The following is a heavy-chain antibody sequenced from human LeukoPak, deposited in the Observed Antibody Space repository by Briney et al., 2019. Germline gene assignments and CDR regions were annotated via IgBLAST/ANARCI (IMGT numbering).Heavy chain of an antibody. J-gene: IGHJ4*02. CDR1: GYTFTSYG. D-gene: IGHD6-19*01. Sequence: ASVKVSCKASGYTFTSYGISWVRQAPGQGLEWMGWISAYNGNTNYAQKLQGRVTMTTDTSTSTAYMELRSLRSDDTASYYCASCSSGWSEFHYWGQGTLVTVSS. V-gene: IGHV1-18*01. CDR3: ASCSSGWSEFHY. CDR2: ISAYNGNT.